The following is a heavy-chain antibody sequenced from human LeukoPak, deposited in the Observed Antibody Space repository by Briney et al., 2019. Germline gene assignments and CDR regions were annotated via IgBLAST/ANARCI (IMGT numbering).Heavy chain of an antibody. CDR1: GYTFTSYG. Sequence: ASVKVSCKASGYTFTSYGISWVRQAPGQGLEWMGWISAYNGNTNYTQKLQGRVTMTTDTSTSTAYMELRSLRSDDTAVHYCARDRIPNYDYVWGSYRYDYWGQGTLVTVSS. CDR3: ARDRIPNYDYVWGSYRYDY. CDR2: ISAYNGNT. D-gene: IGHD3-16*02. V-gene: IGHV1-18*01. J-gene: IGHJ4*02.